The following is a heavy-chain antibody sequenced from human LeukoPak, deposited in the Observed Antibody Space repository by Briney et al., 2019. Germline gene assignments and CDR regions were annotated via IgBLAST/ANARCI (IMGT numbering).Heavy chain of an antibody. J-gene: IGHJ4*02. CDR2: ISSSGSTI. CDR3: ARDERWLQSSRISDY. CDR1: GFTFSDYY. V-gene: IGHV3-11*01. Sequence: GGSLRLSRAASGFTFSDYYMSWIRQAPGKGLEWVSYISSSGSTIYYADSVKGRFTISRDNAKNSLYLQMNSLRAEDTAVYYCARDERWLQSSRISDYWGQGTLVTVSS. D-gene: IGHD5-24*01.